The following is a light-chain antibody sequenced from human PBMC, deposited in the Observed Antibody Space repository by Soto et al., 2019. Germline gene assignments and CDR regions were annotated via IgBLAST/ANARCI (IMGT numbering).Light chain of an antibody. CDR2: EVS. J-gene: IGLJ3*02. CDR1: SSDIGGSDY. CDR3: SSYVTSGTLV. Sequence: QSVLTQAASVSGSPGQSITISCTGTSSDIGGSDYVSWYQKHPGKAPKVIIYEVSDRPSGVSDRLSGSKSGNTASLTISGLQAEDEADYYCSSYVTSGTLVFGGGTKVTVL. V-gene: IGLV2-14*01.